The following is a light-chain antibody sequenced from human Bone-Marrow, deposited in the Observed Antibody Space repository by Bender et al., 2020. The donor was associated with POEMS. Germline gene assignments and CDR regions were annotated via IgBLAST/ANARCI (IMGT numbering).Light chain of an antibody. Sequence: SYELTQPPSVSVSPGQTASITCSGEKLGDKFVSWYQQKPGQSPVLVIYQDTKRPSGIPERFSGSNSGNTATLTISGTQAMDEADYYCQAWDRSTVVFGGGTKVTVL. J-gene: IGLJ2*01. CDR3: QAWDRSTVV. CDR1: KLGDKF. V-gene: IGLV3-1*01. CDR2: QDT.